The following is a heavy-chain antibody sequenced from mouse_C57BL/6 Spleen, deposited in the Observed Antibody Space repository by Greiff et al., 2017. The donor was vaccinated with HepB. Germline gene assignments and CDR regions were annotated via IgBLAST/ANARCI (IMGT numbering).Heavy chain of an antibody. CDR2: IRLKSDNYAT. Sequence: EVQGVESGGGLVQPGGSMKLSCVASGFTFSNYWMNWVRQSPEKGLEWVAQIRLKSDNYATHYAESVKGRFTISRDDSKSSVYLQMSNLRAEDTGIYYCTGQSFLFAYWGQGTLVTVSA. CDR1: GFTFSNYW. V-gene: IGHV6-3*01. J-gene: IGHJ3*01. CDR3: TGQSFLFAY.